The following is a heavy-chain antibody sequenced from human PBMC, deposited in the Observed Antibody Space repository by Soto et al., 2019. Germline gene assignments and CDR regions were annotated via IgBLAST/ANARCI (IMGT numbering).Heavy chain of an antibody. CDR3: ARQPYCSGGTCYSVYWFDP. J-gene: IGHJ5*02. Sequence: SETLSLTCTVSGGSISSYYWSWIRQPPGKGLERIGYIYSSGSTNYNPSLKSRVTISVDTSKNQFSLKLTSVTAADTAVYYCARQPYCSGGTCYSVYWFDPWGQGTLVTVSS. V-gene: IGHV4-59*01. D-gene: IGHD2-15*01. CDR2: IYSSGST. CDR1: GGSISSYY.